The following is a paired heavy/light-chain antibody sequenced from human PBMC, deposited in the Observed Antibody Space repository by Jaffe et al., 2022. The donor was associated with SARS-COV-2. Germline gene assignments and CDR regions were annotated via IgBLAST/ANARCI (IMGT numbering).Heavy chain of an antibody. J-gene: IGHJ6*02. D-gene: IGHD4-4*01. CDR2: IKQDGSEQ. CDR3: ARTTVTTHYYYGMDV. CDR1: GFTFSNYW. Sequence: EVQLVESGGGLVQPGGSLRLSCAASGFTFSNYWVNWVRQAPGKGLEWVANIKQDGSEQYYVDSVKGRFTISRDNAKNSLYLQMSSLRAEDTAVYYCARTTVTTHYYYGMDVWGQGTTVTVSS. V-gene: IGHV3-7*03.
Light chain of an antibody. J-gene: IGKJ2*01. CDR1: QGLSSW. CDR2: AAS. Sequence: DIQMTQSPSSVSASVGDRVTITCRASQGLSSWLAWYQQKPGKAPKLLIYAASTLQSGVPSRFSGSGSGTDFTLTISSLQPEDFATYYCQQANSFPHTFGQGTRLEI. CDR3: QQANSFPHT. V-gene: IGKV1-12*01.